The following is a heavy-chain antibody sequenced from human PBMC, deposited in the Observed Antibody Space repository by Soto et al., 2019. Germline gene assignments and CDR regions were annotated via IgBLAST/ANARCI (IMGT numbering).Heavy chain of an antibody. Sequence: EVQLVESGGGLVQPGGSLRLSCVASGFTFSSYWMSWVRQGPGKGLEWVANIKRDGSDKYYVDSVKGRFIISRDNAKNSLYLQINSLRVEDTAVYYCAREPSEVGDAFDIWGQGTMVTVSS. CDR3: AREPSEVGDAFDI. CDR1: GFTFSSYW. CDR2: IKRDGSDK. V-gene: IGHV3-7*01. J-gene: IGHJ3*02. D-gene: IGHD1-26*01.